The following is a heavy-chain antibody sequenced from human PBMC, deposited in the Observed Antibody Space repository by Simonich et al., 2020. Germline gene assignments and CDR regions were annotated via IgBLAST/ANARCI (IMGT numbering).Heavy chain of an antibody. V-gene: IGHV1-69*10. CDR2: FIPILSIA. CDR3: ARDGITGTTFDAFDI. J-gene: IGHJ3*02. Sequence: QVQLVQSGAEVKKPGSSVKVSCKASGGTFSSYAISWVRQAPGQGLELMGGFIPILSIANYEQKFQGRVTITADKSTSTAYMELSSLRSEDTAVYYCARDGITGTTFDAFDIWGQGTMVTVSS. CDR1: GGTFSSYA. D-gene: IGHD1-7*01.